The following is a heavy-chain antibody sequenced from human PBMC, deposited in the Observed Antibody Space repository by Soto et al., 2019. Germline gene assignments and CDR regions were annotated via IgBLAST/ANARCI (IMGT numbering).Heavy chain of an antibody. CDR2: IYYSGST. Sequence: SETLSLTCTVSGGSISSGGYYWSWIRQHPGKGLEWIGYIYYSGSTYYNPSLKSRVTISVDTSKNQFSLKLSSVAAADTAVYYCARSRDYGSGSYYRYGMDVWGQGTTVTVSS. J-gene: IGHJ6*02. CDR1: GGSISSGGYY. V-gene: IGHV4-31*03. CDR3: ARSRDYGSGSYYRYGMDV. D-gene: IGHD3-10*01.